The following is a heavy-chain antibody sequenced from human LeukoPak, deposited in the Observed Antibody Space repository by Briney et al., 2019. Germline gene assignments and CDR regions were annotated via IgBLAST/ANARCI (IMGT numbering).Heavy chain of an antibody. V-gene: IGHV4-59*01. CDR2: IYYSGST. CDR1: GGSISSYY. D-gene: IGHD2-2*01. J-gene: IGHJ6*02. CDR3: AREGGGYCSSTSCLYYYYYGMDV. Sequence: SETLSLTCTVSGGSISSYYWSWIRQPPGKGLEWIGYIYYSGSTNYNPSPKSRVTISVDTSKNQFSLKLSSVTAADTAVYYCAREGGGYCSSTSCLYYYYYGMDVWGQGTTVTVSS.